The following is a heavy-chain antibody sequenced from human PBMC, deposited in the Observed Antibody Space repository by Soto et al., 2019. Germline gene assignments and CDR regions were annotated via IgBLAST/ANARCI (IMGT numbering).Heavy chain of an antibody. Sequence: ASVKVSCKVSGYTLTELSMHWVRQAPGKGLEWMGGFDPEDGETIYAQKFQGRVTMTEDTSTDTAYMELSSLRSEDTAVYYCATASGRGGYEFFDYWGQGTLVTVSS. V-gene: IGHV1-24*01. CDR2: FDPEDGET. CDR3: ATASGRGGYEFFDY. CDR1: GYTLTELS. J-gene: IGHJ4*02. D-gene: IGHD5-12*01.